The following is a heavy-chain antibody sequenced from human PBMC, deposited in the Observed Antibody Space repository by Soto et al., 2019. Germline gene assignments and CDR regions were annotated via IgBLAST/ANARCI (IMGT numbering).Heavy chain of an antibody. Sequence: GGSLRLSCAASGFTFSDYYMSWIRQAPGKGLEWVSYISSSGSTIYYADSVKGRFTISRDNAKNSLYLQMNSLRAEDTAVYYCARRVIVATSDAFDIWGQGTMVTVSS. CDR1: GFTFSDYY. V-gene: IGHV3-11*01. CDR3: ARRVIVATSDAFDI. J-gene: IGHJ3*02. CDR2: ISSSGSTI. D-gene: IGHD5-12*01.